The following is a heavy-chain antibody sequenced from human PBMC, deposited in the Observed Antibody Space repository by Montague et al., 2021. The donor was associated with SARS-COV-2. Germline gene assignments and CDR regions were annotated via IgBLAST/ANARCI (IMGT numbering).Heavy chain of an antibody. CDR1: GGSVNSTNW. CDR2: VNLTGGT. V-gene: IGHV4-4*02. CDR3: ARTGAYDHFDY. J-gene: IGHJ4*02. Sequence: SETLSLTCTVSGGSVNSTNWWSWVRQHSGKGREWIAEVNLTGGTMFNPSFRSRVTRSIERSTNMFSLNLHSVTAADTAVYYCARTGAYDHFDYWGPGTLVIVSS. D-gene: IGHD5-12*01.